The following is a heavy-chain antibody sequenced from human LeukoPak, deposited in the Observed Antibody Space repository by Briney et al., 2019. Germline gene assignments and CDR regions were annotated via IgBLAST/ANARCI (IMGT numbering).Heavy chain of an antibody. CDR1: GFTFSSYG. CDR3: AKDSEVASITMVRGVFDY. D-gene: IGHD3-10*01. CDR2: ISYDGSNK. Sequence: PGGSLRLSCAASGFTFSSYGMHWVRQAPGKGLEWVAVISYDGSNKYYADSVKGRFTISRDNSKNTLYLQMNSLRAEDTAVYYCAKDSEVASITMVRGVFDYWGQGTLVTVSS. V-gene: IGHV3-30*18. J-gene: IGHJ4*02.